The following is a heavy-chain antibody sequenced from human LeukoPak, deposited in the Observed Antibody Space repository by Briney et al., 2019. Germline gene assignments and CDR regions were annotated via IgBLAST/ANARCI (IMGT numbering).Heavy chain of an antibody. CDR2: ISGRGGRT. V-gene: IGHV3-23*01. CDR3: ANNDYNNPEG. D-gene: IGHD4-11*01. CDR1: GFTLSNYD. J-gene: IGHJ4*02. Sequence: TGGSLRLSCAASGFTLSNYDMSWVRQAPGKGLAWVSAISGRGGRTYYADSVKGRFTISRDHPKDTLYLQMNSLRAEDTAVYYCANNDYNNPEGWGQGTLATVSS.